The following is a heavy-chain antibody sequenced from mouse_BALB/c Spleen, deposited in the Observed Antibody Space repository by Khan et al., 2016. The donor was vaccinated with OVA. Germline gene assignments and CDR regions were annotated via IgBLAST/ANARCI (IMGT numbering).Heavy chain of an antibody. CDR3: AREDALYHFDH. J-gene: IGHJ2*01. V-gene: IGHV1-76*01. Sequence: HVQLKQSGAELVRPGASVKLSCKTSGYIFTSYWIHWVKQRSGQGLEWIARIYPGTDNSYYNEKFKDKATLTADKSSSTAYMQLSSLKSEDSDVYFCAREDALYHFDHWGQGTTLTVSS. CDR2: IYPGTDNS. CDR1: GYIFTSYW.